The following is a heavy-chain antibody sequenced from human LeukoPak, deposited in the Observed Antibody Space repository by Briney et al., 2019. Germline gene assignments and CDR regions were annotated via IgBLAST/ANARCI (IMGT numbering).Heavy chain of an antibody. D-gene: IGHD6-13*01. J-gene: IGHJ4*02. CDR1: GYTFTSYY. CDR2: IYPSGGST. V-gene: IGHV1-46*01. CDR3: ARDRAFIAAAGYYFDY. Sequence: ASVKVSCKASGYTFTSYYMHWVRQAPGQGLEWMGIIYPSGGSTSYAQKFQGRVTMTRDTSTSTVYMELSSLRSEDTAVYYCARDRAFIAAAGYYFDYWGQGTLVTVSS.